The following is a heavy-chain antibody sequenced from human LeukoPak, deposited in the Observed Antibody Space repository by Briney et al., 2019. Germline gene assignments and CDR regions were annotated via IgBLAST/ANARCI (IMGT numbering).Heavy chain of an antibody. CDR1: GGTFISYA. CDR3: ARDPHQLSYSGSSPTDY. V-gene: IGHV1-69*04. D-gene: IGHD1-26*01. CDR2: IIPIRGIA. J-gene: IGHJ4*02. Sequence: GASVKVSCKAAGGTFISYAISWVRQAPGQGVEWMGRIIPIRGIANYAQKFQGRVTITADKSTSTAYMELSSLRSEDTAVYYCARDPHQLSYSGSSPTDYWGQGTLVTVSS.